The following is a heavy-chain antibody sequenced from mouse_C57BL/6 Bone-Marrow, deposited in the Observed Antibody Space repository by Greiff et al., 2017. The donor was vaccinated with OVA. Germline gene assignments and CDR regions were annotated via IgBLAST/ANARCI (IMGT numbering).Heavy chain of an antibody. D-gene: IGHD1-1*01. CDR2: ISYDGSN. J-gene: IGHJ4*01. CDR1: GYSLTSGYY. V-gene: IGHV3-6*01. CDR3: ARGSFTTWVDY. Sequence: EVKLMESGPGLVKPSQSLSLTCSVTGYSLTSGYYWNWIRQFPGHKLEWMGYISYDGSNNYNPSLKNPISITRDTSKNQFFLKLNSVTTEDTATDYCARGSFTTWVDYWGQGTSVTVSS.